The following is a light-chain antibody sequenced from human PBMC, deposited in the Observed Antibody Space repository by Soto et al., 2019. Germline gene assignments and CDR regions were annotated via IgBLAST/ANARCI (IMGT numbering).Light chain of an antibody. V-gene: IGKV3D-20*02. CDR3: QQRSDWLIA. CDR2: ETS. CDR1: QSFSSSY. J-gene: IGKJ5*01. Sequence: EILLTQSPRTLSLSAGERATLSCRASQSFSSSYLAWYQQKPGQAPRFLIKETSSWATGIPDRFSGSGSQTDFTLTISRLGLADFALYTCQQRSDWLIAFGQGTRLEIK.